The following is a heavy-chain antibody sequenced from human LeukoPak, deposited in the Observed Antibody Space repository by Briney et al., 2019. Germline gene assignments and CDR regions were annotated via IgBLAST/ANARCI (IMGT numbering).Heavy chain of an antibody. D-gene: IGHD4-17*01. CDR1: GFSLTATGVG. CDR2: IYWDDDK. Sequence: SGPTLVEPTQTLTLTCTFSGFSLTATGVGVGWIRQPPGKALEWLALIYWDDDKRYSPSLKSRLTITKDTSKNQVVLTMTNMDPVDTATYYCAREPATVTTASFDYWGQGTLVTVSS. CDR3: AREPATVTTASFDY. J-gene: IGHJ4*02. V-gene: IGHV2-5*02.